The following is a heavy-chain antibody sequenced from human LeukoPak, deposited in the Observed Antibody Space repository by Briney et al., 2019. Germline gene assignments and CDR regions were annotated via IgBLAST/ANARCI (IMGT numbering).Heavy chain of an antibody. J-gene: IGHJ5*02. V-gene: IGHV3-30*18. D-gene: IGHD3-10*01. Sequence: PGRSLRLSCAASGFTFSSYGMHWVRQAPGKGLEWVTVISYDGSNKYYADSVKGRFTISRDNSKNTLYLQMNSLRAEDTAVYYCAKLGGSGSRTPSGFDPWGQRTLVTVSS. CDR2: ISYDGSNK. CDR3: AKLGGSGSRTPSGFDP. CDR1: GFTFSSYG.